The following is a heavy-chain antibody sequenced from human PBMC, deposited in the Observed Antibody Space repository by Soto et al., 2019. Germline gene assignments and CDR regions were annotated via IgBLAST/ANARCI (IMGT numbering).Heavy chain of an antibody. CDR1: GFTFGDYA. V-gene: IGHV3-49*03. CDR2: IRSKAYGGTT. CDR3: TRVRSSSWFSSAYYGMDV. Sequence: GGSLRLSCTASGFTFGDYAMSWFRQAPGKGLEWVGFIRSKAYGGTTEYAASVKGRFTISRDDSKSIAYLQMNSLKTEDTAVYYCTRVRSSSWFSSAYYGMDVWGQGTTVTVSS. J-gene: IGHJ6*02. D-gene: IGHD6-13*01.